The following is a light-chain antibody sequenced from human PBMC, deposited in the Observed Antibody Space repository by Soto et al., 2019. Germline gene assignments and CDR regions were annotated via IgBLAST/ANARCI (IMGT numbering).Light chain of an antibody. CDR2: AAS. Sequence: DIQMTQSPSSLSASVGDRATITCRASQSISSYLNWYQQKPGKAPKLLIYAASSLQSGVPSRFSGSGSGTDFTLTISSLQPEDFATYYCQQSYNTPQTFGQGTRLEI. CDR3: QQSYNTPQT. J-gene: IGKJ5*01. V-gene: IGKV1-39*01. CDR1: QSISSY.